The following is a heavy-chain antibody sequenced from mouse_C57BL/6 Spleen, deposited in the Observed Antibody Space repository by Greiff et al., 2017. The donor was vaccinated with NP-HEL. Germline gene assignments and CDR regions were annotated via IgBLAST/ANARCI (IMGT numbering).Heavy chain of an antibody. CDR1: GYAFSSSW. CDR3: ARGGGSGYPFAY. D-gene: IGHD3-2*02. CDR2: IYPGDGDT. Sequence: VQLQQSGPELVKPGASVKISCKASGYAFSSSWMNWVKQRPGKGLEWIGRIYPGDGDTNYNGKFKGKATLTADKSSSTAYMQLSSLTSEDSAVYFCARGGGSGYPFAYWGQGTLVTVSA. V-gene: IGHV1-82*01. J-gene: IGHJ3*01.